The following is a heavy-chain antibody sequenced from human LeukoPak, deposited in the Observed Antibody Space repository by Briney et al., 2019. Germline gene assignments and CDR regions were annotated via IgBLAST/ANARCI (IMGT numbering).Heavy chain of an antibody. CDR2: IRYDGSNK. J-gene: IGHJ4*02. CDR3: AEVDLLWFGELFDGQGAQY. Sequence: SGGSLRLSCAASGFTFSSYGMHWVRQAPGKGLEWVAFIRYDGSNKYYADSVKGRFTISRDNSKNTLYLQMNSLRAEDTAVYYCAEVDLLWFGELFDGQGAQYWGQGTLVTVSS. V-gene: IGHV3-30*02. CDR1: GFTFSSYG. D-gene: IGHD3-10*01.